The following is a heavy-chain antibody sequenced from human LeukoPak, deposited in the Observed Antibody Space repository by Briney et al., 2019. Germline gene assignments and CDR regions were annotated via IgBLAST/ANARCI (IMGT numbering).Heavy chain of an antibody. CDR3: ARGDDFWSGLARSLDY. J-gene: IGHJ4*02. Sequence: PGGSLRLSCAASGFTFSRYWMSWVRQAPGKGLEWVANIKQDGSEKYYADSVKGRFTISRDNSKNTLYLQMNSLRAEDTAVYYCARGDDFWSGLARSLDYWGQGTLVTVSS. D-gene: IGHD3-3*01. CDR1: GFTFSRYW. CDR2: IKQDGSEK. V-gene: IGHV3-7*01.